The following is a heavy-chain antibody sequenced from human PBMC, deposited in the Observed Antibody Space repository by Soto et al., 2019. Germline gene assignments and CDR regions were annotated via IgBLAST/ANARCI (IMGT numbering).Heavy chain of an antibody. Sequence: SETLSLTCAVYGGSFSGYYWSWIRQPPGKGLEWIGEVNHSGSTNYNPSLKSRVTISVYTSKFQFSLKLSSVTAADTAVYYCARLRFLEWLSPAYFDYWGQGTLVTVSS. D-gene: IGHD3-3*01. CDR1: GGSFSGYY. CDR2: VNHSGST. J-gene: IGHJ4*02. V-gene: IGHV4-34*01. CDR3: ARLRFLEWLSPAYFDY.